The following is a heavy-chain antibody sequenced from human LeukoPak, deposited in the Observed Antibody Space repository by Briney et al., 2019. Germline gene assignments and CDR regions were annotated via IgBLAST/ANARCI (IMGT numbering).Heavy chain of an antibody. V-gene: IGHV4-59*01. CDR2: IYYSGST. J-gene: IGHJ6*03. CDR3: VRITTLGGLYYSYYYMDV. Sequence: SETLSLTCTVSGGSISNYYWSWIRQPPGRGLEWIGYIYYSGSTNYNPSLKSRVTISVDTSRNQFSLRLSAVTAADTAVYYCVRITTLGGLYYSYYYMDVWGKGTTVTVSS. D-gene: IGHD3-3*01. CDR1: GGSISNYY.